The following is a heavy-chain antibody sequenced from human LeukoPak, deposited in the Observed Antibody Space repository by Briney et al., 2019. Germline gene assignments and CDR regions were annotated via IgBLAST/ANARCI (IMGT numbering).Heavy chain of an antibody. CDR2: ISAYNGNT. CDR1: GYTFTSYG. Sequence: ASVKVSCKASGYTFTSYGISWVRQAPGQGLEWMGWISAYNGNTNYAQKLQGRVTMTTDTSTSTAYMELRSLRSDDTAVYYCAGDPGLSAYYYYGMDVWGQGTTVTVSS. V-gene: IGHV1-18*01. D-gene: IGHD3-10*01. CDR3: AGDPGLSAYYYYGMDV. J-gene: IGHJ6*02.